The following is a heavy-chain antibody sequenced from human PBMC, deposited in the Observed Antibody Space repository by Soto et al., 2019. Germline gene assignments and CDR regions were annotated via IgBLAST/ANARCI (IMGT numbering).Heavy chain of an antibody. Sequence: QVQLVESGGGVVQPGRSLRLPCAASGFTFSSYAMHWVRQAPGKGLEWVAVISYDGSNKYYADSVKGRFTISRDNSKNTLYLQMNSLRAEDTAVYYCARGGAAGYFDYWGQGTLVTVSS. J-gene: IGHJ4*02. D-gene: IGHD6-13*01. CDR2: ISYDGSNK. V-gene: IGHV3-30-3*01. CDR3: ARGGAAGYFDY. CDR1: GFTFSSYA.